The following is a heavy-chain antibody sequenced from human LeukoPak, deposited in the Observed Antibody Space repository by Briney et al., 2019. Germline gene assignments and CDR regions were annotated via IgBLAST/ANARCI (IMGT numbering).Heavy chain of an antibody. CDR3: ARDFGGAVAGPRFDC. Sequence: PGGSLRLSCVASGFTFTDYFMSWVRQAPGKGLEWVASIKHNGGEKYYVDSVKGRFTISRDNAKNSLYLEMSSLRVEDTAVYYCARDFGGAVAGPRFDCWGQGTLVTVSS. CDR2: IKHNGGEK. J-gene: IGHJ4*02. V-gene: IGHV3-7*01. CDR1: GFTFTDYF. D-gene: IGHD6-19*01.